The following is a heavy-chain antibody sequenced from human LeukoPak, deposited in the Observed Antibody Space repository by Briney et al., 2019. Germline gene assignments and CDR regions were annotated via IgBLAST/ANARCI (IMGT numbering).Heavy chain of an antibody. CDR1: GGSISSSNW. CDR3: ARYYYGSGSLTWDY. Sequence: PSGTLSLTCAVSGGSISSSNWWSWVRPPPGKGLEWIGEIYHSGSTNYNPSLKSRVTISVDKSKNQFSLKLSSVTAADTAVYYCARYYYGSGSLTWDYWGQGTLVTVSS. D-gene: IGHD3-10*01. J-gene: IGHJ4*02. CDR2: IYHSGST. V-gene: IGHV4-4*02.